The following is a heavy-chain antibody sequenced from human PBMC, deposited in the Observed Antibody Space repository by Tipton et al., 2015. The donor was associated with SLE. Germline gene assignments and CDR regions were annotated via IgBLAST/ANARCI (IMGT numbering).Heavy chain of an antibody. Sequence: TLSLTCTVSGGSISSYYWSWIRQPAGKGLEWIGRIYTSGSTNYNPSLKSRVTMSVDTSKNKFSLKLSSVTAADTAVYYCARDSRRYCSSTSCYYYGMDVWGQGTTVTVSS. J-gene: IGHJ6*02. CDR2: IYTSGST. V-gene: IGHV4-4*07. CDR1: GGSISSYY. CDR3: ARDSRRYCSSTSCYYYGMDV. D-gene: IGHD2-2*01.